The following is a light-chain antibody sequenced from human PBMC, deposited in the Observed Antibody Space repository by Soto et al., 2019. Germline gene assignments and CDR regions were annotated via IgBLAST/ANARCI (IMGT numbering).Light chain of an antibody. CDR3: SSYTSSSTPLV. V-gene: IGLV2-14*01. Sequence: QSALTQPASVSGSPGQSITISCTGTSSDVGGYNYVSWYQQHPGKAPKLMIYDVTNRPSGVSNHFSGSKSGNTASLTISGLQAEEEADYYCSSYTSSSTPLVFGGGTKLTVL. CDR2: DVT. CDR1: SSDVGGYNY. J-gene: IGLJ3*02.